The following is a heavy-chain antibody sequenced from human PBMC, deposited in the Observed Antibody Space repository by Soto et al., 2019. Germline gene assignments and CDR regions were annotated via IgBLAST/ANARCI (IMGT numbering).Heavy chain of an antibody. J-gene: IGHJ4*02. CDR1: GFTFSSYA. V-gene: IGHV3-23*01. CDR3: AKAGRSEAAGSTYY. D-gene: IGHD6-13*01. Sequence: GGSLRLSSAASGFTFSSYAMSWVRQAPGKGLEWVSAISGSGGSTYYADSVKGRFTISRDNSKNTLYLQMNSLRAEDTAVYYCAKAGRSEAAGSTYYWGQGTLVTVSS. CDR2: ISGSGGST.